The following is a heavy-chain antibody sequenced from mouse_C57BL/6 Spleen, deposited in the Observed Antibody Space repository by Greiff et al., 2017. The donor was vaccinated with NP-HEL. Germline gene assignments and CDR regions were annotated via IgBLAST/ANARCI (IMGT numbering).Heavy chain of an antibody. V-gene: IGHV10-1*01. D-gene: IGHD1-1*01. CDR3: VSRGAHYYGSSYGYFDV. CDR2: IRSKSNNYAT. CDR1: GFSFNTYA. Sequence: DVMLVESGGGLVQPKGSLKLSCAASGFSFNTYAMNWVRQAPGKGLEWVARIRSKSNNYATYYADSVKDRFTISRDDSESMLYLQMNNLKTEDTAMYYCVSRGAHYYGSSYGYFDVWGTGTTVTVSS. J-gene: IGHJ1*03.